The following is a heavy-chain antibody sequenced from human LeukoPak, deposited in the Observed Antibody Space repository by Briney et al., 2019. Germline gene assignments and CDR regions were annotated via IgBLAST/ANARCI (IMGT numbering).Heavy chain of an antibody. V-gene: IGHV3-30*18. J-gene: IGHJ4*02. CDR3: AKDSYQYSSATN. Sequence: GGGVVQPGWSLRLSCAPSGFTFSSYAMHWVRQAPGKGLEWVAVKSYDGSNQYYADSVKGRFTISRDNSENTLYLQMNSLRAEDTAVYYCAKDSYQYSSATNWGQGTLVTVPS. CDR1: GFTFSSYA. D-gene: IGHD6-19*01. CDR2: KSYDGSNQ.